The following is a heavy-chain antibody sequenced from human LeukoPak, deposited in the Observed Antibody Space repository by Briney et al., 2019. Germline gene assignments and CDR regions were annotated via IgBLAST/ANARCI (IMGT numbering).Heavy chain of an antibody. CDR1: GGSVSSGSDY. J-gene: IGHJ4*02. V-gene: IGHV4-61*01. Sequence: ASETLSLTCTVSGGSVSSGSDYWSWIRQPPGKGLEWIGYIYYSGSTTYNPSLKSRVTISVDTSKSQFSLKLSSVTAADTAMYFCARRSGSYPYYFDYWGQGTLVTVSS. D-gene: IGHD1-26*01. CDR3: ARRSGSYPYYFDY. CDR2: IYYSGST.